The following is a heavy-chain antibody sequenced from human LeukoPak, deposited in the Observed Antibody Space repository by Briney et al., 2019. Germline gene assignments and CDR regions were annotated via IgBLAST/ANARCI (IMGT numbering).Heavy chain of an antibody. J-gene: IGHJ4*02. Sequence: GRSLRLSCAASGFTFSSYAMHWVRQAPGKGLEWVAVISYDGSNKYYADSVKGRFTISRDNSKNTLYLQMNSLRAEDTAVYYCARAGITMVRGVFDYWGQGTLVTVSS. CDR3: ARAGITMVRGVFDY. V-gene: IGHV3-30-3*01. CDR1: GFTFSSYA. CDR2: ISYDGSNK. D-gene: IGHD3-10*01.